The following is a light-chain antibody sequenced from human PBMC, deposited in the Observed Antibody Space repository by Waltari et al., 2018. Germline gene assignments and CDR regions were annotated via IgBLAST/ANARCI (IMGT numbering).Light chain of an antibody. CDR2: GKN. Sequence: SSELTQDPAVSVALGQTVKITCQGDSLKTYYPSWYQQKPGQVTVLVIYGKNIRPSGIPDRLSGSRSGNAASLTVTGAQAEDEADYYCNSRDTSGFPVVFGGGTKVTVL. CDR3: NSRDTSGFPVV. J-gene: IGLJ2*01. V-gene: IGLV3-19*01. CDR1: SLKTYY.